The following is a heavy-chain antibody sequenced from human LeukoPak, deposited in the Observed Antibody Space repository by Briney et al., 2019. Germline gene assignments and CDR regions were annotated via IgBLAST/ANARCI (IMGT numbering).Heavy chain of an antibody. CDR2: ISYDGSNK. D-gene: IGHD3-16*02. Sequence: GGSLRLSCAASGFTFSSYAMHWVRQAPGKGLEWVAVISYDGSNKYYADSVKGRFTISRDNSKNTLYLQMNSLRAEDTAVYYCARDPSSYDYVLACYPSGPYFDYWGQGTLVTVSS. V-gene: IGHV3-30*04. CDR1: GFTFSSYA. J-gene: IGHJ4*02. CDR3: ARDPSSYDYVLACYPSGPYFDY.